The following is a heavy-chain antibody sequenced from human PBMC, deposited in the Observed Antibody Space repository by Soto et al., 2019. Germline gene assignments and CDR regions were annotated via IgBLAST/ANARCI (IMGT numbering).Heavy chain of an antibody. CDR2: IYPCDSDT. J-gene: IGHJ4*02. CDR1: GYSFTSYL. Sequence: PGESLTLSCKCSGYSFTSYLIGWLSQMPGKGLEWMVIIYPCDSDTRYGPSFEGQVTISADKSSSTAYLQWSSLKASDTAVYYCAVGIRSLAEAGCQLAHWGQGTLVTVSS. V-gene: IGHV5-51*01. D-gene: IGHD6-19*01. CDR3: AVGIRSLAEAGCQLAH.